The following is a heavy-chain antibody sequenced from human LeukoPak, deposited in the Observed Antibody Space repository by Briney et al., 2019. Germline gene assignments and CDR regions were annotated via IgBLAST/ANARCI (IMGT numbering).Heavy chain of an antibody. CDR2: INSDGSST. Sequence: GGSLGLSCAASGFTFSSYWMHWVRQAPGKGLVWVSRINSDGSSTSYADSVKGRFTISRDNAKNTLYLQMNSLRAEDTAVYYCARESAMQWEHGTDYWGQGTLVTVSS. V-gene: IGHV3-74*01. CDR3: ARESAMQWEHGTDY. D-gene: IGHD1-26*01. J-gene: IGHJ4*02. CDR1: GFTFSSYW.